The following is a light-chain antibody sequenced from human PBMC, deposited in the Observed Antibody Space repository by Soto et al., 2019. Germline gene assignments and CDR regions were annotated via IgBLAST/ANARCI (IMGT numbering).Light chain of an antibody. CDR1: SSNIGSNT. Sequence: QSVLTQPPSASGTPGQRVTISASGSSSNIGSNTVSWYQQVPGTAPKLLIYDNDERPSGVPGRFSGSKSGTSASLAISGLQSEDEADYYCATWDDSRKGYVFGPGTKLTVL. J-gene: IGLJ1*01. CDR2: DND. V-gene: IGLV1-44*01. CDR3: ATWDDSRKGYV.